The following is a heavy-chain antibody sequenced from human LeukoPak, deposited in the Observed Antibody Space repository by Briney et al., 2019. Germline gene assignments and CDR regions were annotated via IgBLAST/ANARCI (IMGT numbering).Heavy chain of an antibody. Sequence: GGSLRLSCAASGFTFSNARMNWVRQAPGQGLEWVGRIKSKTDGGTTDYAAPVKGRFTISRDDSKNTLYLQMNSLKTEDTAVYYCSTTYYYDSSEGYWGQGTLVTVSS. J-gene: IGHJ4*02. CDR1: GFTFSNAR. D-gene: IGHD3-22*01. V-gene: IGHV3-15*07. CDR2: IKSKTDGGTT. CDR3: STTYYYDSSEGY.